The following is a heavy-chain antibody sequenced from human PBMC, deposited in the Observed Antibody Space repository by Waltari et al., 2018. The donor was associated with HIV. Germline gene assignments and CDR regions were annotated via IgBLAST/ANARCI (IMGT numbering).Heavy chain of an antibody. D-gene: IGHD3-22*01. CDR2: MNPHSGNT. V-gene: IGHV1-8*01. CDR1: GYTFTYYD. CDR3: ARKGHDYDTSGYYPFGY. Sequence: QVQLVQSGAEVKKPGASVKVSCKASGYTFTYYDINWVRQATGQGLELMGWMNPHSGNTDYAQKFQGRITMTRDTSLSTAYLELDSLTSEDTAVYYCARKGHDYDTSGYYPFGYWGQGTLVTVSS. J-gene: IGHJ4*02.